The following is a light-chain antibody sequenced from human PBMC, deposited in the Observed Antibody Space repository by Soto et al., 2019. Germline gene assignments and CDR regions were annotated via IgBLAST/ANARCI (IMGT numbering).Light chain of an antibody. CDR2: DAS. CDR1: QSINKY. J-gene: IGKJ4*01. CDR3: QQRGNWPLT. Sequence: EIVLTQSPATLSLSPGERATLSCRASQSINKYLVWYQQKPGQAPRLLFYDASNRASGIPARFSGGGSGTDFTLTISSLEPEDFAVYYCQQRGNWPLTFGGGTKVEIK. V-gene: IGKV3-11*01.